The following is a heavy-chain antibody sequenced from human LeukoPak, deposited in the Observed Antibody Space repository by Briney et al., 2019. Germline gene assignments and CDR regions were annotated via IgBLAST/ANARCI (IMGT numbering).Heavy chain of an antibody. Sequence: GGSLRLSCAASGFTVSSNYMSWVRQAPGKGLEWVSVIYSGGSTYYADSVKGRFTISRDNSKNTLYVQMNSLRAEDTAVYYCAKEGYSRGYYSYYYMDVWGKGTTVTVSS. CDR3: AKEGYSRGYYSYYYMDV. J-gene: IGHJ6*03. V-gene: IGHV3-53*05. CDR2: IYSGGST. CDR1: GFTVSSNY. D-gene: IGHD6-13*01.